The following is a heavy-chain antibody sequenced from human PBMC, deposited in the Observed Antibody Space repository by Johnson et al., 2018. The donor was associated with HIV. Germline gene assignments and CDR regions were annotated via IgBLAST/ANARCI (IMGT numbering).Heavy chain of an antibody. CDR1: GFTFSNAW. Sequence: VQLVESGGGLVKPGGSLRLSCAASGFTFSNAWMNWVRQAPGQGLEWIGRIKSKTDGGTTDYAAPVNGRFTISRDDSKNSLHLQMNSLKTEDTAVYYCTTGLTIFGVVILDAFDVWGQGTMVTVSS. CDR2: IKSKTDGGTT. D-gene: IGHD3-3*01. V-gene: IGHV3-15*01. J-gene: IGHJ3*01. CDR3: TTGLTIFGVVILDAFDV.